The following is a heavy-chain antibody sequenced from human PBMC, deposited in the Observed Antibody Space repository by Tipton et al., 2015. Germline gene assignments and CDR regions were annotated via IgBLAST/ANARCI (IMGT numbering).Heavy chain of an antibody. V-gene: IGHV1-18*01. CDR1: GYTFTAYG. CDR2: ISAYNGKT. D-gene: IGHD6-19*01. Sequence: QSGPEVKKPGASVKVSCKASGYTFTAYGIIWVRQAPGQGLEWMGWISAYNGKTKYAQKFQGRVTLTTDTSTTTAYMELRSLRSDDTAVYYCAREGGSGWGPFDYWGQGTLLIVSS. CDR3: AREGGSGWGPFDY. J-gene: IGHJ4*02.